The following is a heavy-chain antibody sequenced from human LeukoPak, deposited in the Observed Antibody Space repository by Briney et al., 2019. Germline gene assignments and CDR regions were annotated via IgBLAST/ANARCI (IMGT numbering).Heavy chain of an antibody. Sequence: SETLSLTYTVSGGSISSYYWSWIRQPPGKGLEWIGYIYYSGSTNYNPSLKSRVTISVDTSKNQFSLKLSSVTAADTAVYYCARDGNYGSGSTFDYWGQGTLVTVSS. D-gene: IGHD3-10*01. J-gene: IGHJ4*02. CDR1: GGSISSYY. CDR3: ARDGNYGSGSTFDY. CDR2: IYYSGST. V-gene: IGHV4-59*01.